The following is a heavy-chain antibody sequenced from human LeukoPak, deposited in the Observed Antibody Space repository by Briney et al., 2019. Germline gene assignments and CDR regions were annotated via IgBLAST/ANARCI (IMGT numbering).Heavy chain of an antibody. V-gene: IGHV3-48*01. D-gene: IGHD3-9*01. CDR2: VSNTGGAK. Sequence: EPGGSLRLSCAASGFTFSSYSMGWVRQAPGRGLEWVSFVSNTGGAKYYADSAKGRFTISRDNAHNSLYLQMNSLRGDDTALYYCARGVDSAIDWWGQGTLVTVSS. CDR3: ARGVDSAIDW. CDR1: GFTFSSYS. J-gene: IGHJ4*02.